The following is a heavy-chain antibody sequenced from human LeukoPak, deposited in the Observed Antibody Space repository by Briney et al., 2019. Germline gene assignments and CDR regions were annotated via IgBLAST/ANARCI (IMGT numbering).Heavy chain of an antibody. D-gene: IGHD6-13*01. V-gene: IGHV4-59*01. CDR2: IYYSGST. Sequence: SETLSLTCTVSGGSISSYYWSWIRQPPGKGLEWIGYIYYSGSTNYNPSLKSRVTISVDTSKNQFSLKLSSMTAADTAVYYCARLEYSSSWYVDYWGQGTLVTVSS. J-gene: IGHJ4*02. CDR1: GGSISSYY. CDR3: ARLEYSSSWYVDY.